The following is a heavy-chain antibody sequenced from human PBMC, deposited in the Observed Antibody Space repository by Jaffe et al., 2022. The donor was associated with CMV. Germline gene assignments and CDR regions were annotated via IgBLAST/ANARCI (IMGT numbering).Heavy chain of an antibody. Sequence: EVQLVESGGGLVQPGGSLRLSCAASGFTFSSYAMSWVRQAPGKGLEWVSAISGSGGSTYYADSVKGRFTISRDNSKNTLYLQMNSLRAEDTAVYYCAKVSSGGSYSWVGKSTYYYYMDVWGKGTTVTVSS. V-gene: IGHV3-23*04. J-gene: IGHJ6*03. CDR1: GFTFSSYA. CDR2: ISGSGGST. CDR3: AKVSSGGSYSWVGKSTYYYYMDV. D-gene: IGHD1-26*01.